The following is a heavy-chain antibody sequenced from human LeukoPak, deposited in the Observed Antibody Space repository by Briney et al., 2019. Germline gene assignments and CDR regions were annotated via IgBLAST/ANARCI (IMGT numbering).Heavy chain of an antibody. V-gene: IGHV4-59*12. CDR1: GASISSFY. CDR2: VYNRGST. J-gene: IGHJ5*02. D-gene: IGHD3-22*01. Sequence: PSETLSLTCTVSGASISSFYWSWIRQTPGKGLELIGYVYNRGSTHYTPSLKSRASISVDTSKNQFSLKLSSVTAADTAVYYCARVLITMIVVVIPRACWFDPWGQGTLVTVSS. CDR3: ARVLITMIVVVIPRACWFDP.